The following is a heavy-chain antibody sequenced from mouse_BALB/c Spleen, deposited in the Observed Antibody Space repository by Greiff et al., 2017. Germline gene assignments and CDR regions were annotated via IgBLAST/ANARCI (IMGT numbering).Heavy chain of an antibody. CDR3: ARGGYSPMDY. Sequence: EVKLVESGGGLVHPGGSRKLSCAASGFTFSSFGMHWVRQAPEKGLEWVAYISSGSSTIYYADTVKGRFTISRDNPKNTLFLQMTSLRSEDTAMYYCARGGYSPMDYWGQGTSVTVSS. V-gene: IGHV5-17*02. CDR2: ISSGSSTI. CDR1: GFTFSSFG. J-gene: IGHJ4*01.